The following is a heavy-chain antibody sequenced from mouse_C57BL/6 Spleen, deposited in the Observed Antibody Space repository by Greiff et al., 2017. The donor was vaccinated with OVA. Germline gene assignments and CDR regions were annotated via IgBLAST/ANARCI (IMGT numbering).Heavy chain of an antibody. CDR2: IYPGDGDT. CDR3: ATHSNHYYAMDY. D-gene: IGHD2-5*01. Sequence: QVQLQQSGAELVKPGASVKISCKASGYAFSSYWMNWVKQRPGKGLEWIGQIYPGDGDTNYNGKFKGKATLTADKSSSTAYMQLSSLTSEDSAVYFCATHSNHYYAMDYWGQGTSVTVSS. CDR1: GYAFSSYW. J-gene: IGHJ4*01. V-gene: IGHV1-80*01.